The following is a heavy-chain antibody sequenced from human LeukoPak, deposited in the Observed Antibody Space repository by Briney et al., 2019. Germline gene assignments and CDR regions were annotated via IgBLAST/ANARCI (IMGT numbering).Heavy chain of an antibody. CDR1: GFTFSSYA. Sequence: GGSLRLSCAASGFTFSSYAMSWARQPPGKGLEWVSYISSSGNREYYADSVKGRFTISRDNAKNSLYLQMNSLRAEDTAIYYCVRESGYSFDYWGQGILVSVSS. J-gene: IGHJ4*02. D-gene: IGHD3-3*01. CDR2: ISSSGNRE. V-gene: IGHV3-48*04. CDR3: VRESGYSFDY.